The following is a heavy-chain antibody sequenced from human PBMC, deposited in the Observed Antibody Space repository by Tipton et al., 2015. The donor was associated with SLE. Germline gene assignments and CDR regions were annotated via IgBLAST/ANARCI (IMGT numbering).Heavy chain of an antibody. D-gene: IGHD3-22*01. V-gene: IGHV4-34*01. Sequence: LRLSCAVYGGSFSGYYWSWIRQPPGKGLEWIGEINHSGSTNYNPSLKSRVTISVDTSKNQFSLKLSSVTAADTALYYCARGTNYDSSGYYSYWGQGTLVTVSS. CDR1: GGSFSGYY. CDR2: INHSGST. CDR3: ARGTNYDSSGYYSY. J-gene: IGHJ4*02.